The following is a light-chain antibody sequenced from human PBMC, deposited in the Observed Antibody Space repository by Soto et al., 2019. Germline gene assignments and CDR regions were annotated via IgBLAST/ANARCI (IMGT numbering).Light chain of an antibody. V-gene: IGKV3-20*01. CDR2: GAS. J-gene: IGKJ3*01. CDR1: QSVSSSY. Sequence: EIVLTQSPGTLSLSPGERATLSCRASQSVSSSYLAWYQQKPGQAPRLLIYGASSRATGIPARFSGSGSGTDFTLTIIRLEPEDFAVYYCQLYGSSPFTFGPGTKVDIK. CDR3: QLYGSSPFT.